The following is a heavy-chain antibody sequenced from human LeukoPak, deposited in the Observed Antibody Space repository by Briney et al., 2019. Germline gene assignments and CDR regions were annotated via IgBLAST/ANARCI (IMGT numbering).Heavy chain of an antibody. V-gene: IGHV3-23*01. CDR2: ISGSGGST. CDR3: AKDHIVVVISAEYFQH. CDR1: GFIFNSYW. J-gene: IGHJ1*01. D-gene: IGHD3-22*01. Sequence: GGSLRLSCAASGFIFNSYWMSWVRQAPGKGLEWVSAISGSGGSTYYADSVKGRFTISRDNSKNTLYLQMNSLRAEDTAVYYCAKDHIVVVISAEYFQHWGQGTLVTVSS.